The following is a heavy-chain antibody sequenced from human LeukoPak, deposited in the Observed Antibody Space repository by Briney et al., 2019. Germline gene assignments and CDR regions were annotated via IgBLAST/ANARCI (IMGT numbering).Heavy chain of an antibody. J-gene: IGHJ5*02. CDR1: GYSFTSYW. V-gene: IGHV5-51*01. CDR2: IYPGDSDT. CDR3: ARQERPPYSSGWYYENGWFDP. D-gene: IGHD6-19*01. Sequence: GESLKISCKGSGYSFTSYWIGWVRQMPGKGLEWMGIIYPGDSDTRYSPSFQGQVTISADKSISTAYLQWSSLKASDTAMYYCARQERPPYSSGWYYENGWFDPWGQGTLVTVSS.